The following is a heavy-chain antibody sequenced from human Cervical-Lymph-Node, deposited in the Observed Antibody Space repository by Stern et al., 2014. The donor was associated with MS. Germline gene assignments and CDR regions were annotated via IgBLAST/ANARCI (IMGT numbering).Heavy chain of an antibody. CDR1: GFTFSSYS. CDR2: ISSGGSYI. CDR3: ARGRGGNYRYYFDY. Sequence: EVQLVESGGGLVKPGGSLRLSCAASGFTFSSYSMNWVRQAPGKGLEWVASISSGGSYIYSADSLKGRFSISRDNAQNSLYLRMNSLRAEDTSVYYCARGRGGNYRYYFDYWGQGTLVTVSS. J-gene: IGHJ4*02. V-gene: IGHV3-21*01. D-gene: IGHD4-23*01.